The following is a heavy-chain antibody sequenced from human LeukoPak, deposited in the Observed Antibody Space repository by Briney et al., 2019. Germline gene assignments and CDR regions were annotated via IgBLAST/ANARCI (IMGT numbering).Heavy chain of an antibody. V-gene: IGHV3-48*02. CDR3: AKVFYYDSKGVFDY. J-gene: IGHJ4*02. Sequence: AGGSLRLSCAASGFIFSIFDMNWVRQAPGKGLEWVSFISGGGSTIYYADSVKGRFTISRDNAKNSLYLQMNSLRDDDTAVYYCAKVFYYDSKGVFDYWGQGTLVTVSS. CDR1: GFIFSIFD. D-gene: IGHD3-22*01. CDR2: ISGGGSTI.